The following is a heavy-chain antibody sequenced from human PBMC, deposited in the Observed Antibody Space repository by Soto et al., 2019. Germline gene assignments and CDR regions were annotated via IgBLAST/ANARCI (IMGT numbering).Heavy chain of an antibody. Sequence: EVQLVESGGGLVQPGGSLRLSCAASGFTFSSYSMNWVRQAPGKGLEWVSYISSSSSTIYYAVSVKGRFTISRDNAKNSLYLQLTGLRDEDTAVYYCARDGGSQGYWGQGTLVTVSS. CDR1: GFTFSSYS. V-gene: IGHV3-48*02. CDR2: ISSSSSTI. J-gene: IGHJ4*02. CDR3: ARDGGSQGY. D-gene: IGHD1-26*01.